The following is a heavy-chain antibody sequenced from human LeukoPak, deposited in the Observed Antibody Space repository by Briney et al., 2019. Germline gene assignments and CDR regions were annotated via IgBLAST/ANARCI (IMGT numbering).Heavy chain of an antibody. V-gene: IGHV4-39*01. J-gene: IGHJ4*02. CDR2: IYYSGST. CDR3: ARHPGLAHPNFDY. CDR1: GGSISSSSYY. D-gene: IGHD6-19*01. Sequence: SETLSLTCTVSGGSISSSSYYWGWIRQPPGKGLEWIGSIYYSGSTYYNPSLKSRVTMSVDTSKNQFSLKLSSVTAADTAVYYCARHPGLAHPNFDYWGQGTLVTVSS.